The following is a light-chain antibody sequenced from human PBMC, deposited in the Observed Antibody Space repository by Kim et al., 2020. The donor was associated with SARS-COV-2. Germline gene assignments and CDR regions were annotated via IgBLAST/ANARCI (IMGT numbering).Light chain of an antibody. J-gene: IGLJ2*01. Sequence: VTISGTGGSSNIGAVYDVVWYQQLTGTAPKHLIYGNSNRPSGVPDRFSGSEAGTSASLAITGLQAEDEADYYCQSYDSSLSGSVVFGGGTKLTVL. CDR2: GNS. CDR1: SSNIGAVYD. CDR3: QSYDSSLSGSVV. V-gene: IGLV1-40*01.